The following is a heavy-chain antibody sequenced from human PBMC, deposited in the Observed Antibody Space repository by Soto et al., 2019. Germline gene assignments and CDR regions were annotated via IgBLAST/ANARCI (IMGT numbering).Heavy chain of an antibody. V-gene: IGHV1-69*12. J-gene: IGHJ5*02. CDR3: ASEVAAGTVGWFAP. D-gene: IGHD6-13*01. CDR2: IIPIFGTA. CDR1: GGTFSSYA. Sequence: QVQLVQSGAEVTKPGSSVKVSCKASGGTFSSYAISWVRQAPGQGLEWMGGIIPIFGTANYAQKFQGRVTITADESTSTDYMELSSLRSEATAVYYCASEVAAGTVGWFAPWGQGTLVTVSS.